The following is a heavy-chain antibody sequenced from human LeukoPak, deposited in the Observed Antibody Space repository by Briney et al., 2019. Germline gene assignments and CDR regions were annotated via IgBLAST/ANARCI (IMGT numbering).Heavy chain of an antibody. Sequence: GGSLRLSCAASGFAFSDYYMSWIRQAPRKGLEWVSYISSSGSTIYYADSVKGRFTISRDNAKNSLYLQMNSLRAEDTAVYYCARNYGDYWNWGFDPWGQGTLVTVSS. CDR3: ARNYGDYWNWGFDP. CDR1: GFAFSDYY. V-gene: IGHV3-11*04. D-gene: IGHD4-17*01. CDR2: ISSSGSTI. J-gene: IGHJ5*02.